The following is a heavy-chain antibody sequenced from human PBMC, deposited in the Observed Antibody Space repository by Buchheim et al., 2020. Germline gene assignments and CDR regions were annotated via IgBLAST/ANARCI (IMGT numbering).Heavy chain of an antibody. J-gene: IGHJ4*02. V-gene: IGHV3-11*06. CDR1: GFTFSDSY. Sequence: QVQLVESGGGLVKPGGSLRLSCAASGFTFSDSYMSWIRQAPGKGLEWVSYISSSSSFTNFADSVRGRFIISSDNAKNSLYLQMNSLRAEDTAVYYRARDRHDYGGPYYFDYWGQGTL. CDR2: ISSSSSFT. D-gene: IGHD4-23*01. CDR3: ARDRHDYGGPYYFDY.